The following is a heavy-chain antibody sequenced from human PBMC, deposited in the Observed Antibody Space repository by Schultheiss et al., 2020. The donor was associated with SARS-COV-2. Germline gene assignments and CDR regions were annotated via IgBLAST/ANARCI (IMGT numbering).Heavy chain of an antibody. V-gene: IGHV3-7*01. CDR1: GFTFSSYW. CDR3: ARDARFMITFGGVIDKRNRAFVI. D-gene: IGHD3-16*02. J-gene: IGHJ3*02. Sequence: GGSLRLSCAASGFTFSSYWMSWVRQAPGKGLEWVANIKQDGSEKFYVDSVKGRFTISRDNAKKSLYLQMNSLRAEDTAVYYCARDARFMITFGGVIDKRNRAFVIFGHGKLVTVS. CDR2: IKQDGSEK.